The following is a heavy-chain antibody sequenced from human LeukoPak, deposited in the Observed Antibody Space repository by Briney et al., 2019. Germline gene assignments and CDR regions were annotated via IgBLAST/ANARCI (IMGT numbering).Heavy chain of an antibody. D-gene: IGHD2-15*01. Sequence: SETLSLTCTVSGGXISSYYCSWIRQPPGKGLEWIGYIYYSGSTNYNPSLKSRVTISVDTSKNQFSLKLSSVTAADTAVYYCARRYCSGGSCYSGGNWFDPWGQGTLVTVSS. CDR1: GGXISSYY. CDR3: ARRYCSGGSCYSGGNWFDP. CDR2: IYYSGST. J-gene: IGHJ5*02. V-gene: IGHV4-59*08.